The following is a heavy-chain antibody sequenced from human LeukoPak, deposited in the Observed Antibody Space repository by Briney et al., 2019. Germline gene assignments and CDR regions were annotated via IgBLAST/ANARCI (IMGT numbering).Heavy chain of an antibody. J-gene: IGHJ6*03. V-gene: IGHV3-23*01. CDR1: GFTFSSYA. CDR2: ISGSGGST. CDR3: AKGDSRRLLPTQAYYYMDV. Sequence: GGSLRLSCAVSGFTFSSYAMSWVRQAPGKGLEWVSAISGSGGSTYYADSVKGRFTISRDNSKNTLYLQMNSLRAEDTAVYYCAKGDSRRLLPTQAYYYMDVWGKGTTVTVSS. D-gene: IGHD3-22*01.